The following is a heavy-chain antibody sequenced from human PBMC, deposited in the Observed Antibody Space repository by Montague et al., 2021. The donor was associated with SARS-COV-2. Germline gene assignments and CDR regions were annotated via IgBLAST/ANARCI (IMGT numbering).Heavy chain of an antibody. D-gene: IGHD1/OR15-1a*01. CDR3: ARLNWDNDSVFDS. Sequence: SETLSLTCTVPGGSLSGHHWSWIRQPPGKGLEWIGYIFHSGNTNYNPSLKSRVTISVDTSKNQFSLRLTSVTAADTAVYYCARLNWDNDSVFDSWGQGAVVAVSS. CDR2: IFHSGNT. CDR1: GGSLSGHH. V-gene: IGHV4-59*11. J-gene: IGHJ4*02.